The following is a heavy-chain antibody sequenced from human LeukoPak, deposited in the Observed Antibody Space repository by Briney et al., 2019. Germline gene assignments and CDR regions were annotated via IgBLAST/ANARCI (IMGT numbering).Heavy chain of an antibody. J-gene: IGHJ6*02. V-gene: IGHV4-61*02. CDR2: IYTSGST. Sequence: PSQTLSLTCTVSGGSISSGGFYWSWVRQPAGKGLEWIGRIYTSGSTNYNPSLKSRVTMSVDTSKNQFSLKLSSVTAADTAVYYCASAYYYYYGMDVWGQGTTVTVSS. CDR1: GGSISSGGFY. CDR3: ASAYYYYYGMDV.